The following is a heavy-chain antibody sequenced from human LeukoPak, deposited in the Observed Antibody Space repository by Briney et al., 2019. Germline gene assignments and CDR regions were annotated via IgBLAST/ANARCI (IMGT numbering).Heavy chain of an antibody. V-gene: IGHV3-23*01. CDR1: GFTFRNYG. Sequence: GGSLRLSCAASGFTFRNYGMSWVRQAPGKGLEWVSAISGSGASTYYADSVKGRFAISRDNSKNTLYLQMDRLRAEDTAVYYCAKDLLRTVVVITAAGYYLDSWGQGTLVTVSS. D-gene: IGHD3-22*01. CDR2: ISGSGAST. J-gene: IGHJ4*02. CDR3: AKDLLRTVVVITAAGYYLDS.